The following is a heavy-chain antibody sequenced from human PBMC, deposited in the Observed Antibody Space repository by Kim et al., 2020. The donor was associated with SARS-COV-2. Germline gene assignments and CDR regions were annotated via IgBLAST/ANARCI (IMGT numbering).Heavy chain of an antibody. CDR2: INPNSGGT. Sequence: ASVKVSCKASGYTFTGYYMHWVRQAPGQGLEWMGWINPNSGGTNYAQKFQGRVTMTRDTSISTAYMELSRLRSDDTAVYYCARPNQPPPSDAFDIWGQGTMVTVSS. CDR3: ARPNQPPPSDAFDI. V-gene: IGHV1-2*02. J-gene: IGHJ3*02. CDR1: GYTFTGYY. D-gene: IGHD2-2*01.